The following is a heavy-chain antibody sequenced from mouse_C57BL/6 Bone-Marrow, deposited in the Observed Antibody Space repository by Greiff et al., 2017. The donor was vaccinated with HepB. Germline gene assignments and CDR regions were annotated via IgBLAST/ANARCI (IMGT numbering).Heavy chain of an antibody. CDR2: IDPSDSYT. Sequence: VQLQQPGAELVMPGASVKLSCKASGYTFTSYWMHWVKQRPGQGLEWIGEIDPSDSYTNYNQKFKGKSTLTVDKSSSTAYMQLSSLTSEDSAVYYCARGPYYSNLWFAYWGQGTLVTVSA. D-gene: IGHD2-5*01. CDR1: GYTFTSYW. J-gene: IGHJ3*01. CDR3: ARGPYYSNLWFAY. V-gene: IGHV1-69*01.